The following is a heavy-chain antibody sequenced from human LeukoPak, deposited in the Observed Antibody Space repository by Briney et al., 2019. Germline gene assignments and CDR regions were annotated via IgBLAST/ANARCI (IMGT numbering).Heavy chain of an antibody. J-gene: IGHJ4*02. D-gene: IGHD6-13*01. V-gene: IGHV4-59*08. Sequence: SETLSLTCTVSGGSISSYYWSWIRQPPGEGLERIGYIYYSGNTNYNPSLQSRVTISVDTSKNQFSLKLSSVTAADTAVYYCARLRVGAAGLDYWGQGTLVTVSS. CDR2: IYYSGNT. CDR1: GGSISSYY. CDR3: ARLRVGAAGLDY.